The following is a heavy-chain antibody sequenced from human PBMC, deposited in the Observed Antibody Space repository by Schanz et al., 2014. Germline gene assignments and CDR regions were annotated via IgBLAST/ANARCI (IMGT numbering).Heavy chain of an antibody. J-gene: IGHJ5*01. CDR3: AKTPREYCNYDNCPNWFDS. CDR1: GFTFSSYA. CDR2: ISHDGYST. V-gene: IGHV3-23*01. D-gene: IGHD2-15*01. Sequence: EVQLLESGGGLVQPGGSLRLSCAASGFTFSSYAMSWVRQAPGKGLEYVSAISHDGYSTYYADSVKGRFTISRDNSKNTLYLQMNSLRAEDTAVYYCAKTPREYCNYDNCPNWFDSWGQGTLVTASS.